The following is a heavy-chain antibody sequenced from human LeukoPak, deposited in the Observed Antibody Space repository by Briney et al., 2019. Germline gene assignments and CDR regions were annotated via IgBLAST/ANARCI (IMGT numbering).Heavy chain of an antibody. CDR3: ARGGRWLQISIFDY. V-gene: IGHV4-34*01. Sequence: SETLSLTCAVYGGSFSGYYWSWIRQPPGKGLEWIGEINHSGSTNYNPSLKSRVTISVDTSKNQFSLKLSSVTAADTAVYYCARGGRWLQISIFDYWGQGTLVTVSS. CDR1: GGSFSGYY. CDR2: INHSGST. J-gene: IGHJ4*02. D-gene: IGHD5-24*01.